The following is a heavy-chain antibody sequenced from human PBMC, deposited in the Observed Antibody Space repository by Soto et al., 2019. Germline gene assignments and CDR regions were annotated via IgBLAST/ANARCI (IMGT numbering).Heavy chain of an antibody. Sequence: SETLSLTCTVSGGSISSSSYYWGWIRQPPGKGLEWIGSIYYSGSTYYNPSLKSRVTISVDTSKNQFSLKLSSVTAADTAVYYCARDDGDACLDYWGQGTLVTVSS. J-gene: IGHJ4*02. CDR1: GGSISSSSYY. CDR2: IYYSGST. V-gene: IGHV4-39*02. CDR3: ARDDGDACLDY.